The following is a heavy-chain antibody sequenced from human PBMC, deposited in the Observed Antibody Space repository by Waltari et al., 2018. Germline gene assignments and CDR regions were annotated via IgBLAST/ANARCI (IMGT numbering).Heavy chain of an antibody. J-gene: IGHJ4*02. CDR3: AKSLETGATAFDY. D-gene: IGHD1-26*01. CDR2: ISDDGKNT. V-gene: IGHV3-30*18. Sequence: QVQLVESGGGVVQPGGSLRLSCDASGITLSRDGMHWVRQAAGKGLDWMAVISDDGKNTYYSDPAKGRFTISRDNSKNTLYLQMNSLRPEDTAVYYCAKSLETGATAFDYWGQGTLVTVSS. CDR1: GITLSRDG.